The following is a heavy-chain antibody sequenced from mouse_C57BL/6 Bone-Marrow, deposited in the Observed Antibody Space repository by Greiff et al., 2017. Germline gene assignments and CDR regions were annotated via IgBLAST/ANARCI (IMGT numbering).Heavy chain of an antibody. CDR1: GFPSSSYA. V-gene: IGHV5-4*01. Sequence: EVKLVESGGGLVKPGGSLKLSCAASGFPSSSYAMSWVRQTPEKRLEWVAPISDGGSSTYYPDNVKGRFTISRDNAKNNLYLHMSHLKSEDTAMYYCARDGDHYCGSRGFAYWGQGTLVTVSA. CDR2: ISDGGSST. J-gene: IGHJ3*01. D-gene: IGHD1-1*01. CDR3: ARDGDHYCGSRGFAY.